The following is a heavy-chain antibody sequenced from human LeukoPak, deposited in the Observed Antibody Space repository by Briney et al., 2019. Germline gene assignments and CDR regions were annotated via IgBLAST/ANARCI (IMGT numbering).Heavy chain of an antibody. V-gene: IGHV1-2*02. J-gene: IGHJ4*02. Sequence: ASVKVSCKASGYTFTGYYMHWVRQAPGQGLEWMGWINPNSGGTNYAQKFQGRVTMNRDTSISTAYMELSRLRSDDTAVYYCARARFLEWLPHFDYWGQGTLVTVSS. CDR3: ARARFLEWLPHFDY. D-gene: IGHD3-3*01. CDR1: GYTFTGYY. CDR2: INPNSGGT.